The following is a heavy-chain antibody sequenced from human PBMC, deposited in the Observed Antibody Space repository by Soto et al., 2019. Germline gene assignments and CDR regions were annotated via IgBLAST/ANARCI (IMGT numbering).Heavy chain of an antibody. CDR1: GGSISSGDYY. J-gene: IGHJ5*02. V-gene: IGHV4-30-4*01. CDR2: IYYSGST. D-gene: IGHD2-2*01. CDR3: ARDSVGQCCSSTNFQEFWFDP. Sequence: SETLSLTCTVSGGSISSGDYYWSWIRQPPGKGLEWIGYIYYSGSTYYNPSLKSRVTISVDTSKNQFSLKLSSETAADTAVYYGARDSVGQCCSSTNFQEFWFDPWGQGALVTVS.